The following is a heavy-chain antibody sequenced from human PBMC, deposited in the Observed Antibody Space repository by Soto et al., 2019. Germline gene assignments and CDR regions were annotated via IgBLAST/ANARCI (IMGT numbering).Heavy chain of an antibody. J-gene: IGHJ6*02. Sequence: LSLTCAASGFTFSNAWMSWVRQAPGKGLEWVGRIKSKTDGGTTDYAAPVKGRFTISRDDSKNTLYLQMNSLKTEDTAVYYCTVSYGSGSYYPLYGMDVWGQGTTVTVSS. CDR3: TVSYGSGSYYPLYGMDV. CDR1: GFTFSNAW. V-gene: IGHV3-15*01. D-gene: IGHD3-10*01. CDR2: IKSKTDGGTT.